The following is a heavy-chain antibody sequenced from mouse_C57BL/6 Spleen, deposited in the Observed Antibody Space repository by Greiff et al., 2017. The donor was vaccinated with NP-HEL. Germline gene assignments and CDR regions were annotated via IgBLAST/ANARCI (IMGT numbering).Heavy chain of an antibody. J-gene: IGHJ2*01. Sequence: EVNLVESGGGLVKPGGSLKLSCAASGFTFSSYAMSWVRQTPEKRLEWVATISDGGSYTYYPDNVKGRFTISRDNAKNNLYLQMSHLKSEDTAMYYCARDYGSSFTSYYFDYWGQGTTLTVSS. D-gene: IGHD1-1*01. CDR2: ISDGGSYT. CDR3: ARDYGSSFTSYYFDY. V-gene: IGHV5-4*01. CDR1: GFTFSSYA.